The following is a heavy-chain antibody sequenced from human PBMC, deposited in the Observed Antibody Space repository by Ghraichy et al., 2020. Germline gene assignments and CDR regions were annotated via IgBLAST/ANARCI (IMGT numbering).Heavy chain of an antibody. CDR3: ANSYGGYDAFDI. CDR2: INHSGST. Sequence: SETLSLTCAVYGGSFSGYYWSWIRQPPGKGLEWIGEINHSGSTNYNPSLKSRVTISVDTSKNQFSLKLSSVTAADTAVYYCANSYGGYDAFDIWGQGTMVTVSS. J-gene: IGHJ3*02. V-gene: IGHV4-34*01. D-gene: IGHD4-23*01. CDR1: GGSFSGYY.